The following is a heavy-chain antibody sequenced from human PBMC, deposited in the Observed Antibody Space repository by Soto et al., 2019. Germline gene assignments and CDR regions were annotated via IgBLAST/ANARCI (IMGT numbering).Heavy chain of an antibody. V-gene: IGHV3-23*01. Sequence: EVQLLESGGGLVQPGGSLRVSCAASGFTFNNYAVTWVRQAPGKGLEWVSTISGSGGSTYYADSVKGRFTISRDNSKNTLYLQMNSLRAEDTAVYYCAKDQGSSWYEIDYWGQGTLVTVSS. D-gene: IGHD6-13*01. CDR1: GFTFNNYA. CDR2: ISGSGGST. J-gene: IGHJ4*02. CDR3: AKDQGSSWYEIDY.